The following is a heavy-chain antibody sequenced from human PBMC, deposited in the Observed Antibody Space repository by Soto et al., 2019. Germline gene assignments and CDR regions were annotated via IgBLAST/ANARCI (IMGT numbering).Heavy chain of an antibody. CDR1: GYTFTGYY. D-gene: IGHD6-6*01. V-gene: IGHV1-46*01. CDR3: ARELRIAARPTSHIGDV. Sequence: ASVKVSCKASGYTFTGYYMHWVRQAPGQGLEWMGIINLSAGSTYYAQKFKGRVTMTRDTSTSTVYMELSSLGSEDTAVYYCARELRIAARPTSHIGDVWGQGTTVTVS. CDR2: INLSAGST. J-gene: IGHJ6*02.